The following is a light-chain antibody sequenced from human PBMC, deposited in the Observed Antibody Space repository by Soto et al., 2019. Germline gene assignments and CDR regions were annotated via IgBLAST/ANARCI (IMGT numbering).Light chain of an antibody. CDR3: QQYYSLPRA. V-gene: IGKV3-15*01. CDR1: ENICTS. J-gene: IGKJ5*01. Sequence: EILMTQSPSTLSVSQGDRATLSSRASENICTSLAWYQQKPGQAPRLLFYGASTMASGLPARFSGTGSGTEFTLTINSLQAEDSAAYYCQQYYSLPRAFGQGTRLEIK. CDR2: GAS.